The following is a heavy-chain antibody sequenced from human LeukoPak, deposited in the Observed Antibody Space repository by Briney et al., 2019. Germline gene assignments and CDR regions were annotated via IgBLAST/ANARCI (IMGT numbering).Heavy chain of an antibody. CDR3: ARDGPRGRYYPPRAFDI. D-gene: IGHD1-26*01. J-gene: IGHJ3*02. V-gene: IGHV4-34*01. Sequence: PSETLSLTCAVYGGSFSGYYWSWIRQPPGKGLEWIGEINHSGSTNYNPSLKSRVTISVDTSKNQFSLKLSSVTAADTAGYYCARDGPRGRYYPPRAFDIWGQGTMVTVSS. CDR2: INHSGST. CDR1: GGSFSGYY.